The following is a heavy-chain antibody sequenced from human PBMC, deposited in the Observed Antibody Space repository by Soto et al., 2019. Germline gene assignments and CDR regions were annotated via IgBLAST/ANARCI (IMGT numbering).Heavy chain of an antibody. Sequence: SETLSLSCTVSGGSISHYYWSWIRQSPGKGLEWIGYAYYSGSTDYNPSLKSRVTMSVDTSKNQVSLKLNSVTTADTAVYYCARDRSTYGGGGTGEVKENWFDPWGPGTLVTVSS. CDR2: AYYSGST. CDR1: GGSISHYY. J-gene: IGHJ5*02. CDR3: ARDRSTYGGGGTGEVKENWFDP. D-gene: IGHD2-8*01. V-gene: IGHV4-59*01.